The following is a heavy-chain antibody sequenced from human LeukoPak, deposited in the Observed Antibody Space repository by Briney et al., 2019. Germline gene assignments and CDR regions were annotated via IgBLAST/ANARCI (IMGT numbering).Heavy chain of an antibody. CDR1: GGSISSYY. CDR3: ARHFRREVLIGSAFDI. CDR2: TYYSGST. J-gene: IGHJ3*02. D-gene: IGHD1-26*01. V-gene: IGHV4-59*08. Sequence: SETLSLTCTVSGGSISSYYWSWIRQPPGKGLEWIGYTYYSGSTNYNPSLKSRVTMPVDTSKNQFSLKLNSVTAADTAVYYCARHFRREVLIGSAFDIWGQGTMVTVSS.